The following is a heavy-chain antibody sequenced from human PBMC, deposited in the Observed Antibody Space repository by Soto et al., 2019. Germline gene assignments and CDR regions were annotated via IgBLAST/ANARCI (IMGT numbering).Heavy chain of an antibody. Sequence: GASVKVSCKASGGTFSSYTISWVRQAPGQGLEWMGRIIPILGIANYAQKFQGRVTITADKSTSTAYMELSSLRSEDTAVYYCARAAAGTFPWFDPWGRGTLVTVSS. CDR2: IIPILGIA. CDR3: ARAAAGTFPWFDP. J-gene: IGHJ5*02. V-gene: IGHV1-69*02. CDR1: GGTFSSYT. D-gene: IGHD6-13*01.